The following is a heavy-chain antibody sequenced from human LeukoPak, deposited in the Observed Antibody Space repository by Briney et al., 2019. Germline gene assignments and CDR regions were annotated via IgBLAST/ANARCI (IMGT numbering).Heavy chain of an antibody. CDR3: ARQGDYYDSSGYLGY. CDR1: GVSISSYY. D-gene: IGHD3-22*01. Sequence: NSSETLSLTCTVSGVSISSYYWSWIRQPPGKGLEWIGYIYYSGSTNYNPSLKSRVTISVDTSKNQFSLKLSSVTAADTAVYYCARQGDYYDSSGYLGYWGQGTLVTVSS. V-gene: IGHV4-59*08. CDR2: IYYSGST. J-gene: IGHJ4*02.